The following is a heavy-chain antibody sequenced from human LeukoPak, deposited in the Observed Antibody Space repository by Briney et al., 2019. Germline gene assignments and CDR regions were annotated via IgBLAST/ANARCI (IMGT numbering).Heavy chain of an antibody. J-gene: IGHJ4*02. CDR2: ISSSSSYI. CDR3: ARTYCSSTSCYTYYFDY. CDR1: GFTFSSYS. V-gene: IGHV3-21*01. Sequence: GGSLRLSCAASGFTFSSYSMNWVRQAPGKGLECVSSISSSSSYIYYADSVKGRFTITRDNAKNSLYLQMNSLRAEDTAVYYCARTYCSSTSCYTYYFDYWGQGTLVTVSS. D-gene: IGHD2-2*02.